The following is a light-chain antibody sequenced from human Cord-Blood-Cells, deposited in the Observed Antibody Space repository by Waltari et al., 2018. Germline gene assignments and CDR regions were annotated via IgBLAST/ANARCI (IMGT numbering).Light chain of an antibody. Sequence: DIQMTQSPSSLSASVRDSVTITCRASQSIISYLNWYQQKPGKAPKLLIYAASSLQSGVPSRFSGSGSGTDFTLTISSLQPEDFATYYCQQSYSTPFTFGPGTKVDIK. CDR2: AAS. CDR3: QQSYSTPFT. J-gene: IGKJ3*01. CDR1: QSIISY. V-gene: IGKV1-39*01.